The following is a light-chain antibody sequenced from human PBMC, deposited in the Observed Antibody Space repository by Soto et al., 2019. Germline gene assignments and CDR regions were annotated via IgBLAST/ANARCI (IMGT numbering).Light chain of an antibody. V-gene: IGKV1-5*01. CDR1: QSISSW. CDR3: QQYNSYTYT. J-gene: IGKJ2*01. CDR2: DAY. Sequence: DIQMTQSPSTLSASVGDRVTITCRASQSISSWLDWYQQKPGKAPKILSYDAYSLESGVPSRFSGSGSGTEITLTISSMQPDDFATYYCQQYNSYTYTVGQGTKLEIK.